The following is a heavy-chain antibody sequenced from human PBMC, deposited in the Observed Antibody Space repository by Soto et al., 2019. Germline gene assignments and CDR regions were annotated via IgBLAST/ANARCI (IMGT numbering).Heavy chain of an antibody. CDR1: GGSFSGYY. J-gene: IGHJ4*02. Sequence: QVQLQQWGAGLLKPSETLSLTCAVYGGSFSGYYWTWIRQPPGTGLEWIGEINHSGSTNYNPSLKSRVNISVDTSKNQLCRKLTSVTAADTAVYYCARDKITGLFDYWGQGTLVTVSS. D-gene: IGHD2-8*02. CDR3: ARDKITGLFDY. V-gene: IGHV4-34*01. CDR2: INHSGST.